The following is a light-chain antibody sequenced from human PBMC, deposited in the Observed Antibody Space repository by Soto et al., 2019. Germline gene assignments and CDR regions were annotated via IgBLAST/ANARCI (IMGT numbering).Light chain of an antibody. J-gene: IGKJ4*01. CDR1: QSISSW. V-gene: IGKV1-5*03. CDR2: KAS. CDR3: QQYNSYLIT. Sequence: DIQMTQSPSTLSASVGDRVTITCRASQSISSWLAWYQQKPGKAPKLLIYKASSLESGVPSRFSGSGSGTEFTLTISSLQPDDFAPYYCQQYNSYLITFGGGTKVDIK.